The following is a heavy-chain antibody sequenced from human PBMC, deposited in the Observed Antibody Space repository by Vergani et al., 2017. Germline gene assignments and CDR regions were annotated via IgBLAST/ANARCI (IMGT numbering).Heavy chain of an antibody. V-gene: IGHV1-3*01. CDR2: INAGNGNT. CDR3: ARDWGQSITIFGVVIHMDV. J-gene: IGHJ6*03. CDR1: GYTFTSYA. Sequence: QVQLVQSGAEVKKPGASVKVSCKASGYTFTSYAMHWVRQAPGQRLEWMGWINAGNGNTKYSQKFQGRVTITRDTSASTAYMELSSLRSDDTAVYYCARDWGQSITIFGVVIHMDVWGKGTTVTVSS. D-gene: IGHD3-3*01.